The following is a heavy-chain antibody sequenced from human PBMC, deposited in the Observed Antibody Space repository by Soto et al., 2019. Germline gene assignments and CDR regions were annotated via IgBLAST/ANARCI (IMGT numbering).Heavy chain of an antibody. J-gene: IGHJ4*02. V-gene: IGHV1-69*01. D-gene: IGHD3-22*01. CDR1: GGIFSSYA. Sequence: QEQLVQSGAEVKKPWSSVKVSCKASGGIFSSYAISWVRQAPGQVLEWMGGIIPIFGTANYAQKCQGRVTITADESTNTAYMDLSSLNSADTAIYYCARGGSGYVWFNEFWGQGTKVTVSS. CDR2: IIPIFGTA. CDR3: ARGGSGYVWFNEF.